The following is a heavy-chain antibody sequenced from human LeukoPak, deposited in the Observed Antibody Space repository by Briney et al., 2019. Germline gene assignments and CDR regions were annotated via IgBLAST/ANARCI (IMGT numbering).Heavy chain of an antibody. J-gene: IGHJ6*02. Sequence: GGSLRLSCAASGFTFSSYAMSWVRQAPGKGLEWVSAISGSGTSTYYADSVRGRFTISRDNSKNTVYLQMNSLRTEDTAVYYCARGLPNYYGMDVWGQGTTVTVSS. V-gene: IGHV3-23*01. CDR1: GFTFSSYA. CDR2: ISGSGTST. CDR3: ARGLPNYYGMDV.